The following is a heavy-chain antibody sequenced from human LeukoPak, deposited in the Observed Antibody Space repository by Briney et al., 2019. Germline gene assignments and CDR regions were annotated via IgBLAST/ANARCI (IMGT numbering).Heavy chain of an antibody. CDR3: AREFRTTTWSFDAFDL. CDR2: INPTSGAT. D-gene: IGHD1/OR15-1a*01. CDR1: GYTFTDYY. V-gene: IGHV1-2*02. J-gene: IGHJ3*01. Sequence: GASVKVSCKASGYTFTDYYMHWVRQAPGQGLDWVGWINPTSGATNYAQKFRGRVTMTRDTSNNTSYMELSRLRSDDTAVYYCAREFRTTTWSFDAFDLWGQGTMVTVSS.